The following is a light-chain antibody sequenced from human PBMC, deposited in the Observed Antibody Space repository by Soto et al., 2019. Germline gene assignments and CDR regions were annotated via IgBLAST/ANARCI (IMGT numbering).Light chain of an antibody. V-gene: IGKV1-5*03. CDR1: QSISSW. J-gene: IGKJ1*01. CDR3: QQYNSYSA. Sequence: DFHMTQSLSALSAPVGDRVTITCRASQSISSWLAWYQQKPGKAPKLLIYKASSLESGVPSRFSGSGSGTEFTLTISSLQPDDFATYYCQQYNSYSAVGQGTKVDIK. CDR2: KAS.